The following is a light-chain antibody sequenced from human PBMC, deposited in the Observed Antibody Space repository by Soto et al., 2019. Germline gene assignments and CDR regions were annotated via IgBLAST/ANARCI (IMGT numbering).Light chain of an antibody. CDR2: KAS. CDR1: QSISSG. J-gene: IGKJ1*01. CDR3: QQYNSYRRT. Sequence: DIQMTQSPSTLSASVGDRVTITCRASQSISSGVAWYQQKPGKAPKLLIYKASSLESGFPSRFSGSGSGTEFTLTISSLQPDEFATYDCQQYNSYRRTFGQGTKVEIK. V-gene: IGKV1-5*03.